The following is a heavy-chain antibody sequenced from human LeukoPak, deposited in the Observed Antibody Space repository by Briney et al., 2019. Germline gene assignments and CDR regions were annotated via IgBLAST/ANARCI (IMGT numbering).Heavy chain of an antibody. Sequence: GGSLRLSCAASGFTFSSSAMHWVRQAPGKGLEWVAVLSYDGSNKYYAGSVKGRFTISRDNSKNTLYLQMNSLRAEDTAVYHCAMSVSSSLYYFDYWGRGSLVTVSS. CDR2: LSYDGSNK. D-gene: IGHD6-13*01. CDR1: GFTFSSSA. V-gene: IGHV3-30*03. J-gene: IGHJ4*02. CDR3: AMSVSSSLYYFDY.